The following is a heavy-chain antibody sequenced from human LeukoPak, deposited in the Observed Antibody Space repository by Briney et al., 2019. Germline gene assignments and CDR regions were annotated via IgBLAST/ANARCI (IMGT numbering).Heavy chain of an antibody. D-gene: IGHD3-10*01. CDR1: GDAFNSHT. CDR2: IIPSFGIP. CDR3: ARDFWGTMVRGASMDV. Sequence: SVKVSCKASGDAFNSHTINWVRQAPGQGLEWVGSIIPSFGIPSYAQKFRGRATISADTSTTTAYMDLTSLRSEDTAVYYCARDFWGTMVRGASMDVWGQGTTVTVSS. J-gene: IGHJ6*02. V-gene: IGHV1-69*10.